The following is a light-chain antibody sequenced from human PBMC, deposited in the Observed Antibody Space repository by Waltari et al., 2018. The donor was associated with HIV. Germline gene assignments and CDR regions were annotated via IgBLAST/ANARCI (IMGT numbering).Light chain of an antibody. J-gene: IGLJ3*02. CDR2: EHN. CDR3: GTWDSGKNVWV. Sequence: QSVLTQPPSVSAAPGQTVTISCSGSSSNIGNNYVSWYQQVTGAAPKLVLYEHNERPSGIRDRFSGSKSGTSATLDITGLHPGDEADYYCGTWDSGKNVWVFGGGTKLTVL. CDR1: SSNIGNNY. V-gene: IGLV1-51*01.